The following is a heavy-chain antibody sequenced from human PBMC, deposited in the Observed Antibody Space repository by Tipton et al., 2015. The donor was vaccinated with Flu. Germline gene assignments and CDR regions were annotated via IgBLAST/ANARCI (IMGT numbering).Heavy chain of an antibody. CDR3: ARDRSICSGGSCPYYFDY. Sequence: TLSLTCTVSGGSISSYYWGWIRQPAGKGLEWIGRIYTSGSTNYNPSLKSRVTMSVDTSKNQFSLKLSSVTAADTAVYYCARDRSICSGGSCPYYFDYWGQGTLVTVSS. CDR2: IYTSGST. CDR1: GGSISSYY. D-gene: IGHD2-15*01. V-gene: IGHV4-4*07. J-gene: IGHJ4*02.